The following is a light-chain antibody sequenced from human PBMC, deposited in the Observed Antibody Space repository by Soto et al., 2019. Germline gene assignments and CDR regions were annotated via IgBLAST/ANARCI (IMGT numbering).Light chain of an antibody. CDR1: QSTSTW. Sequence: DIPGTQSPSTLSASVGDRVTISCRASQSTSTWLAWYQQKPGKAPKLLIYDASGLETGVSSRFSGSGAGTDFTLTISGLQPDDSATYYCQHYTPYSWTFGQGTKVE. V-gene: IGKV1-5*01. CDR2: DAS. J-gene: IGKJ1*01. CDR3: QHYTPYSWT.